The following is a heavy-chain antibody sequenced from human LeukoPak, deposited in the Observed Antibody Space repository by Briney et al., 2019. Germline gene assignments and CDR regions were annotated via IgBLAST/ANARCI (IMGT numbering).Heavy chain of an antibody. CDR1: GFTFSSYS. V-gene: IGHV3-21*01. CDR3: ARDQPGYSSSTNWFDP. CDR2: ISSSSSFI. J-gene: IGHJ5*02. Sequence: GGSLRLSCAASGFTFSSYSMNWVRQAPGRGLEWVSSISSSSSFIYYADSVKGRFTNSRDNAKNSLYLQMNSLRAEDTAVYYCARDQPGYSSSTNWFDPWGQGTLVTVSS. D-gene: IGHD6-13*01.